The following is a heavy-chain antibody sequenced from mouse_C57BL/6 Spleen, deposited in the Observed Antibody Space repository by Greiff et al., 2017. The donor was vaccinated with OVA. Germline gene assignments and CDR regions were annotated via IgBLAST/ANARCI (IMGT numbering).Heavy chain of an antibody. CDR3: ARTPVAMDY. J-gene: IGHJ4*01. CDR2: IYPGSGNT. CDR1: GYTFTDYY. D-gene: IGHD6-1*01. V-gene: IGHV1-76*01. Sequence: VQLQESGAELVRPGASVKLSCKASGYTFTDYYINWVKQRPGQGLEWIARIYPGSGNTYYNEKFKGKATLTAEKSSSTAYMQLSSLTSEDSAVYFCARTPVAMDYWGQGTSVTVSS.